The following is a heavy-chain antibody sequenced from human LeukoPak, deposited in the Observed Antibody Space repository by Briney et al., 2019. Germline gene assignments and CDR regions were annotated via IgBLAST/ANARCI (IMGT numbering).Heavy chain of an antibody. CDR1: GFTFSSYW. J-gene: IGHJ5*02. CDR2: IKQDGSEK. V-gene: IGHV3-7*01. CDR3: ARDRITMVRGVIIPDNWFDP. D-gene: IGHD3-10*01. Sequence: GGSLRLSCAASGFTFSSYWMSWVRQAPGKGLEWVANIKQDGSEKYYVDSVKGRFTISRDNAKNSLYLQTNSLRAEDTAVYYCARDRITMVRGVIIPDNWFDPWGQGTLVTVSS.